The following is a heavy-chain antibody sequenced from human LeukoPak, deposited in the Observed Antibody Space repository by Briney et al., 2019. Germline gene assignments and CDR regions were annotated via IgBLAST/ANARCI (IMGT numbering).Heavy chain of an antibody. CDR3: ARRVWGSGWLIGFDP. J-gene: IGHJ5*02. V-gene: IGHV4-34*01. D-gene: IGHD6-19*01. CDR1: GGSFSGYY. CDR2: VNHSGST. Sequence: SETLSLTCAVYGGSFSGYYWSWIRQPPGKGLEWIGEVNHSGSTNYNPSLKSRVTISVDTSKNQFSLKLSSVTAADTAVYYCARRVWGSGWLIGFDPWGQGTLVTVSS.